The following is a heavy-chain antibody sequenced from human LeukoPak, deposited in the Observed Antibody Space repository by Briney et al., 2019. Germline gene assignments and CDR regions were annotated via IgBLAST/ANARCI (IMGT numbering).Heavy chain of an antibody. CDR3: ARGDSGYGY. J-gene: IGHJ4*02. D-gene: IGHD5-12*01. CDR2: INPNSGGT. Sequence: ASVKVSCKVSRYTFIGYHIHWVRQAPGQGLEWMGWINPNSGGTSDAQKFQGRITITRDTSISTVYMELSRLRSDDTAVYYCARGDSGYGYWGQGTLVTVSS. V-gene: IGHV1-2*02. CDR1: RYTFIGYH.